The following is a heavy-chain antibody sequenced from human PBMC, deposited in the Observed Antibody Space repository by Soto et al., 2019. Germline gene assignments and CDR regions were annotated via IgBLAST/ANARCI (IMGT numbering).Heavy chain of an antibody. V-gene: IGHV1-18*01. Sequence: VQLVQSGTEMKKSGASVKVSCKASGDSFTSYGFSWVRQAPGQGLEWMGWISAYSGNTKYAQRLKDKVTMSTDTSTRTVFMELRGMTSDESAVYFCARDMLPFGGAPSAVDIWGQGTMVAVSS. D-gene: IGHD3-16*01. J-gene: IGHJ3*02. CDR3: ARDMLPFGGAPSAVDI. CDR1: GDSFTSYG. CDR2: ISAYSGNT.